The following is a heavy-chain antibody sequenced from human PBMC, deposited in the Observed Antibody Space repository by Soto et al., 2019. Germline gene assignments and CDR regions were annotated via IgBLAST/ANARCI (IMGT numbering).Heavy chain of an antibody. V-gene: IGHV3-64D*08. J-gene: IGHJ6*02. CDR3: IRGFYGLDV. CDR1: GFTFSGRS. CDR2: VSPNGNDK. Sequence: GGSLRLSCSASGFTFSGRSMHWVRQAPGKGLEYVPGVSPNGNDKYYTDSVKGRFTISRDNSKNTLHLQMSSLRPEDTALFYCIRGFYGLDVWGQGTTVTVSS.